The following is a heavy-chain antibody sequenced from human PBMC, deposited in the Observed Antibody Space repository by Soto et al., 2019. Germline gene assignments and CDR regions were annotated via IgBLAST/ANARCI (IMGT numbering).Heavy chain of an antibody. CDR3: ARMLISRRGTAFDI. CDR2: IHHRGST. J-gene: IGHJ3*02. V-gene: IGHV4-4*02. Sequence: QVQLQESGPGLVKPSGTLSLTCAVSGGSISSGDWWTWVRQPPGKGLEWIGEIHHRGSTNYNPSRKSLVPISVDQSKNQFPLKLSSVTGADTAVYDCARMLISRRGTAFDIWGQGKMVTVSS. D-gene: IGHD3-16*01. CDR1: GGSISSGDW.